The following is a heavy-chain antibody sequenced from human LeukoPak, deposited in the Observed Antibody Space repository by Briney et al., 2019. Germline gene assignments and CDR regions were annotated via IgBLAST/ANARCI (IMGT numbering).Heavy chain of an antibody. CDR3: ARDLGETQRWLQLCDY. V-gene: IGHV3-30-3*01. CDR2: ISYDGSNK. Sequence: PGGSLRLSCAASGFTFSSYAMHWVRQAPGKGLEWVAVISYDGSNKCYADSVKGRFTISRDNSKNTLYLQMNSLRAEDTAVYYCARDLGETQRWLQLCDYWGQGTLVTVSS. D-gene: IGHD5-24*01. J-gene: IGHJ4*02. CDR1: GFTFSSYA.